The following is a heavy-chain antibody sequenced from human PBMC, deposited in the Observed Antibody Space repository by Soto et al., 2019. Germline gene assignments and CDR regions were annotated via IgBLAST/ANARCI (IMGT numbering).Heavy chain of an antibody. Sequence: EVQLLESGGGLVQPGGSLRLSCAASGFSFSTNAMSWVRQAPGKGLEWVSGISASGGNTYYADSVKGRFTISRDNSKNTLYLQMNSLRAGVTAVYYCAKDFYSTSYSTSSFSAFDFWGQGTVVTVSS. V-gene: IGHV3-23*01. D-gene: IGHD6-6*01. J-gene: IGHJ3*01. CDR3: AKDFYSTSYSTSSFSAFDF. CDR1: GFSFSTNA. CDR2: ISASGGNT.